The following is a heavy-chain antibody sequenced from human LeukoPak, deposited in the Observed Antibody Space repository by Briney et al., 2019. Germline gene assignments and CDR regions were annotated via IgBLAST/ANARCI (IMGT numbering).Heavy chain of an antibody. Sequence: GGSLRLPCAASGFTFDNYGMSWVRHASGKGLEWVSGINWNGGSTGYADSVKGRLTISRNNAKNSLYLQMNSLRAEDTALYYCARDDAFDIWGQGTMVTVSS. J-gene: IGHJ3*02. CDR3: ARDDAFDI. V-gene: IGHV3-20*04. CDR1: GFTFDNYG. CDR2: INWNGGST.